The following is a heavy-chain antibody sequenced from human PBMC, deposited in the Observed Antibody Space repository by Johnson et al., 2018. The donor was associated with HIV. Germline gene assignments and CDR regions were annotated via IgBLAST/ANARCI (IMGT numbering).Heavy chain of an antibody. V-gene: IGHV3-33*06. CDR2: IWYDGSNK. Sequence: QVQLVESGGGVVQPGSSLRLSCVASGFTFRTSGMHWVRQAPGQGLAWVAVIWYDGSNKYYADSVNGRFTISRDNSKNTLSLQMNSLRAEDTAVYYCAKDTVWSSGYYGGAFDIWGQGTMVTVSS. J-gene: IGHJ3*02. CDR3: AKDTVWSSGYYGGAFDI. D-gene: IGHD3-22*01. CDR1: GFTFRTSG.